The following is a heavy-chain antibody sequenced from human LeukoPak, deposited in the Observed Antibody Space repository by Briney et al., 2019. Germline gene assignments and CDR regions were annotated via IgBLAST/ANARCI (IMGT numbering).Heavy chain of an antibody. J-gene: IGHJ4*02. Sequence: GGSLRLSCAASGFTFDDYAMHWVRQAPGKGLEWVSGISWNSGSIGYADSVKGRFTISRDNAKNSLYLQMNSLRAEDTAVYYCATPHGTYWGQGTLVTVSS. V-gene: IGHV3-9*01. CDR2: ISWNSGSI. CDR3: ATPHGTY. CDR1: GFTFDDYA.